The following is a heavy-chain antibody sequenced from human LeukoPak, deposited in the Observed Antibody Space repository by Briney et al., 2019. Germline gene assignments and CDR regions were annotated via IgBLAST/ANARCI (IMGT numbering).Heavy chain of an antibody. D-gene: IGHD6-13*01. CDR3: AKDPRIEAAAPDY. Sequence: GRSLRLSCAASGFTFSSYGMRWVRQAPGKGLEWVAVISYDGSNKFYGDSVKGRFTISRDNSKNTLYLQMNSLRAEDTAVYYCAKDPRIEAAAPDYWGQGILVTVSS. CDR2: ISYDGSNK. J-gene: IGHJ4*02. V-gene: IGHV3-30*18. CDR1: GFTFSSYG.